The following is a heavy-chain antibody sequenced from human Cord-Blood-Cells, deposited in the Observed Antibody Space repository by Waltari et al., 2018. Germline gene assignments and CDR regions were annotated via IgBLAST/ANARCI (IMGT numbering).Heavy chain of an antibody. CDR3: ARQSSYVDY. CDR2: IYYSGST. Sequence: QLQLQESGPGLVKPSATLSLTCTVSGGSIRSSSYYMGWIRQPPGKGLEWIGSIYYSGSTYYNPSLKSRVTISVDTSKNQFSLKLSSVTAADTAVYYCARQSSYVDYWGQGTLVTVSS. V-gene: IGHV4-39*01. CDR1: GGSIRSSSYY. J-gene: IGHJ4*02.